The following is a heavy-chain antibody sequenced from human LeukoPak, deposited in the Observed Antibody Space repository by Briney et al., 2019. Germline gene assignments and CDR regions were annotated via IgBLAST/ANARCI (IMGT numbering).Heavy chain of an antibody. V-gene: IGHV3-15*01. D-gene: IGHD5-12*01. CDR3: TTASGYAWYYYYYYGMDV. CDR2: IKSKTDGGTT. J-gene: IGHJ6*04. Sequence: GGSLRLSCAASGLTFSNAWMSWVRQAPGKGLEWVGRIKSKTDGGTTDYAAPVKGRFTISRDDSKKTLYLQMNSLKTEDTAVYYCTTASGYAWYYYYYYGMDVWAKGPRSPSPQ. CDR1: GLTFSNAW.